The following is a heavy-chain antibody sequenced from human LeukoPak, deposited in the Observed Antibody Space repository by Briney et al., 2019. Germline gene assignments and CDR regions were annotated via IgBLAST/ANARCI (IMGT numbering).Heavy chain of an antibody. CDR2: FNANSGDT. CDR1: GYTFTGYH. V-gene: IGHV1-2*02. CDR3: ARDPYDGNYYFDY. D-gene: IGHD3-3*01. Sequence: GASVKVSCKTSGYTFTGYHVHWVRQAPGQGLEWMRWFNANSGDTKYAQKFQGRVTMTRDTSIGTDYMELTSLISDDTAIYYCARDPYDGNYYFDYWGQGTLVTVAS. J-gene: IGHJ4*02.